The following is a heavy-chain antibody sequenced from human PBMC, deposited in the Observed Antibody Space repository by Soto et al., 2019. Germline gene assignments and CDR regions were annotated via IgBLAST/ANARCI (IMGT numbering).Heavy chain of an antibody. CDR2: IYYSEST. J-gene: IGHJ4*02. D-gene: IGHD6-19*01. CDR1: RGSIRSSSYS. CDR3: ARDTSSGWPDY. Sequence: PSGTPSPTRSVSRGSIRSSSYSWVWIRQPPGKGLEWIGTIYYSESTHYNPSLEGRVAISADTPKNQFSLKLSSVTAADTAVYYCARDTSSGWPDYWGQGTLVTVSS. V-gene: IGHV4-39*07.